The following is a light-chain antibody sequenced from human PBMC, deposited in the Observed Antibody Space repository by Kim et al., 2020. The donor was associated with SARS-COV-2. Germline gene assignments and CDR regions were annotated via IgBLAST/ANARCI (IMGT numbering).Light chain of an antibody. CDR2: DLY. CDR3: HQTYRSPHT. CDR1: RSVSNY. Sequence: DIQLTQSPSSLSASVGDRVTITCRTSRSVSNYLNWYQVKPGKAPTLLIYDLYSLQSGVPSRFRGGGSGTAFTLTISSLQPEDFGTYYCHQTYRSPHTFGQGTKLEI. V-gene: IGKV1-39*01. J-gene: IGKJ2*01.